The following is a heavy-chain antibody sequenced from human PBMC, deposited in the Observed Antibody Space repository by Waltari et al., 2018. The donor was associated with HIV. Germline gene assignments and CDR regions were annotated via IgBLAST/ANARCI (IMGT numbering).Heavy chain of an antibody. J-gene: IGHJ3*02. Sequence: QVQLLQSGAEVKKPGASVKVSCKASGYTFTAYYIHWVRQAPGQGLEWMGWDYPNTGDTNYAQKFQGRVTMARDASIRAVSMELSRLRSDDTAVYYCVRQMTFYDAFDIWGQGTLVTVSA. V-gene: IGHV1-2*02. CDR1: GYTFTAYY. CDR3: VRQMTFYDAFDI. CDR2: DYPNTGDT.